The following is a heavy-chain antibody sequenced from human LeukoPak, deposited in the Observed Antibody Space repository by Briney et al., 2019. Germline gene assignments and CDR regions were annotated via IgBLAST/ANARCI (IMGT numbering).Heavy chain of an antibody. CDR1: GYSISSGYY. V-gene: IGHV4-38-2*02. CDR3: ARVPGYSTLYYFDY. J-gene: IGHJ4*02. CDR2: IYHSGST. D-gene: IGHD4-11*01. Sequence: SETLSLTCTVSGYSISSGYYWGWIRQPPGKGLEWIGSIYHSGSTYYNPSLKSRVTISVDTSKNQFSLKLSSVTAADTAVYYCARVPGYSTLYYFDYWGQGTLVTVSS.